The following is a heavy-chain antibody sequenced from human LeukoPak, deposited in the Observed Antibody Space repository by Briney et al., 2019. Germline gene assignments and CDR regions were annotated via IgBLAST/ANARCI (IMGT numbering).Heavy chain of an antibody. D-gene: IGHD6-19*01. J-gene: IGHJ6*02. Sequence: GESLKISCKTSGYRFTSYWIGWVRQMPGKGLEWMGIIYPGDSDTRYSPSFQGQVTISADKSISTAYLQWSSLKASDTAMYYCARSQWAGIGVSYYYGMDVWGQGTTVTVSS. CDR3: ARSQWAGIGVSYYYGMDV. CDR2: IYPGDSDT. V-gene: IGHV5-51*01. CDR1: GYRFTSYW.